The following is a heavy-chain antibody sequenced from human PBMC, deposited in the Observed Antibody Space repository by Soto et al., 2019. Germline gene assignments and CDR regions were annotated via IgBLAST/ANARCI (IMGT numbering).Heavy chain of an antibody. V-gene: IGHV4-30-2*01. D-gene: IGHD6-13*01. CDR1: GGSISSGGYS. CDR3: AVLGSSSWQNWFDP. J-gene: IGHJ5*02. CDR2: IYHSGST. Sequence: PSETLSLTCAVSGGSISSGGYSWSWIRQPPGKGLEWIGYIYHSGSTYYNPSLKSRVTISVDRSKNQFSLKLRSVTAADTAVYYCAVLGSSSWQNWFDPWGQGTLVTVSS.